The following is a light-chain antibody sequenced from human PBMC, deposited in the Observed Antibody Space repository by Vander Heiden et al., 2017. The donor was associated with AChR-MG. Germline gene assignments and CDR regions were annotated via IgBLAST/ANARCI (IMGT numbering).Light chain of an antibody. Sequence: QSVLMHVPPVPAATGKKVTNTCAGNSANMWSPYVSRYQQLQGPDPKLLIYDNDRRPSGIPDRLSGSKSSTSATLRITGRQTGNEADYYCGTWDSSLSAVFGGGTKLTVL. CDR2: DND. V-gene: IGLV1-51*02. CDR1: SANMWSPY. CDR3: GTWDSSLSAV. J-gene: IGLJ2*01.